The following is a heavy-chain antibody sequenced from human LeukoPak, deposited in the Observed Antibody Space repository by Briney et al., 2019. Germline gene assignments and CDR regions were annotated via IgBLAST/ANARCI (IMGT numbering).Heavy chain of an antibody. Sequence: QPGGSLRLSCAASGFTFSNYWMHWVRQAPGKGLVWVSRINTDGSSTAYADFVKGRFTISRDNAQHTLYLHMNSLRVEDTAVYFCARGFLGTCSGASCYSGYWGQGTLLTVSS. D-gene: IGHD2-15*01. CDR3: ARGFLGTCSGASCYSGY. J-gene: IGHJ4*02. CDR1: GFTFSNYW. V-gene: IGHV3-74*01. CDR2: INTDGSST.